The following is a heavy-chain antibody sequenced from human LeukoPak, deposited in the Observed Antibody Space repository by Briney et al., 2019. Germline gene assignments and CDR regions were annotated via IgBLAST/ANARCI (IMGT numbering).Heavy chain of an antibody. Sequence: ASVKVSCKASGYTFTNYYMHWVRQAPGQGLEWMGMINPSGGSTSYPQKFQGRFTMTRDTSISTAYMELSRLRSDDTAVYYCARDRPTTSPGDAFDIWGQGTMVTVSS. CDR3: ARDRPTTSPGDAFDI. V-gene: IGHV1-46*01. CDR2: INPSGGST. CDR1: GYTFTNYY. D-gene: IGHD4-11*01. J-gene: IGHJ3*02.